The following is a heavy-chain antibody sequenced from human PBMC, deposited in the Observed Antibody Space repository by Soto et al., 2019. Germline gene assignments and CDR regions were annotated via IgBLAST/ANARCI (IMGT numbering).Heavy chain of an antibody. J-gene: IGHJ1*01. Sequence: ASVKVSCKVSGYTLTELSMHWVRQAPGKGLEWMGGFDPEDGETIYEQKFQGRVTMTEETSTDTDYMELSSLRSEDTAVYYCATGLPQGYCSGGSCASGYFQHWGQGTLVTVSS. D-gene: IGHD2-15*01. V-gene: IGHV1-24*01. CDR1: GYTLTELS. CDR2: FDPEDGET. CDR3: ATGLPQGYCSGGSCASGYFQH.